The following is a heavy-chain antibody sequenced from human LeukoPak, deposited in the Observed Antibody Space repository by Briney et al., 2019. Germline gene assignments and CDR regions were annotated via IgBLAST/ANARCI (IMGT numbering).Heavy chain of an antibody. V-gene: IGHV3-43*01. CDR2: AGWAGGTT. Sequence: LGGSLILSCATSGFNFDRYTIHWVRQAPGKGLEWVSLAGWAGGTTFYSDSVRGRFTSSRDSGRKSVYLQMNSLTTDDTAFYFCAKELDTMFFDYWGQGALVTVS. J-gene: IGHJ4*02. CDR3: AKELDTMFFDY. D-gene: IGHD3-10*02. CDR1: GFNFDRYT.